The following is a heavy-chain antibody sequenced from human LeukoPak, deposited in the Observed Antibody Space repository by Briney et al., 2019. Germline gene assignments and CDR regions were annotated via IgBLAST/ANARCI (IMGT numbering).Heavy chain of an antibody. D-gene: IGHD3-22*01. CDR1: GGSISRSSYY. CDR2: IYYSGST. J-gene: IGHJ4*02. Sequence: SETLSLTCTVSGGSISRSSYYWGWIRQPPGKGLEWIGSIYYSGSTYYNPSLKSRVTISVDTSKNQFSLKLSSVTAADTAVYYCASYPDYYDSSGYFYYWGQGTLVTVSS. V-gene: IGHV4-39*01. CDR3: ASYPDYYDSSGYFYY.